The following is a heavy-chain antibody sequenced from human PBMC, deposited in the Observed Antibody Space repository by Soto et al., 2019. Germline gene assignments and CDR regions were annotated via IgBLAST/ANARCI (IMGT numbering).Heavy chain of an antibody. J-gene: IGHJ4*02. D-gene: IGHD2-2*01. Sequence: EVQLLESGGGLVQPGGSLRLSCAASGFTFSSYAMNWVRQAPGKGLEWVSIISGDGGTTSYADSVKGRFTISRDNSKKTLYLQMNSLRAEDTGVYYFAKKRVLVTAMYHFDYWGQGTLVTVSS. V-gene: IGHV3-23*01. CDR2: ISGDGGTT. CDR3: AKKRVLVTAMYHFDY. CDR1: GFTFSSYA.